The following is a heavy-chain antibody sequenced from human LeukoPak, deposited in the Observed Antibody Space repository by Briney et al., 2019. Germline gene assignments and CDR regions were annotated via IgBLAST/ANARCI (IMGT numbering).Heavy chain of an antibody. CDR3: ARSNPVGATGWFDP. CDR1: GGSISSSSYY. J-gene: IGHJ5*02. D-gene: IGHD1-26*01. V-gene: IGHV4-39*07. CDR2: IYYSGST. Sequence: KPSETLSLTCTVSGGSISSSSYYWGWIRQPPGKGLEWIGSIYYSGSTYYNPSLKSRVTISVDTSKNQFSLKLSSVTAADTAVYYCARSNPVGATGWFDPWGQGTLVTVSS.